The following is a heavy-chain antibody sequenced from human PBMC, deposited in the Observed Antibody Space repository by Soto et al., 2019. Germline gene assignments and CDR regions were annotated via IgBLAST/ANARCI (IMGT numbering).Heavy chain of an antibody. J-gene: IGHJ6*02. CDR1: GASISRYY. Sequence: QVRLQESGPGLVKPSETLSLTCTVSGASISRYYWSWIRQSPGKGLEWIGYLYNTGSTIYNPSLKSRVTISVDTSKNQFSPKMNSVTAADTAVYYCARDVWGYCGDDCYPLDVWGQGTTVTVSS. D-gene: IGHD2-21*02. CDR3: ARDVWGYCGDDCYPLDV. V-gene: IGHV4-59*01. CDR2: LYNTGST.